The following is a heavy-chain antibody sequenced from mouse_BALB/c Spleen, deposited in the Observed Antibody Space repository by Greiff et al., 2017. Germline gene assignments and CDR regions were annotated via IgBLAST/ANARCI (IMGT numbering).Heavy chain of an antibody. CDR3: ARENDYDGGAMDY. CDR1: GFTFSSFG. V-gene: IGHV5-17*02. D-gene: IGHD2-4*01. Sequence: EVKVEESGGGLVQPGGSRKLSCAASGFTFSSFGMHWVRQAPEKGLEWVAYISSGSSTIYYADTVKGRFTISRDNPKNTLFLQMTSLRSEDTAMYYCARENDYDGGAMDYWGQGTSVTVSS. CDR2: ISSGSSTI. J-gene: IGHJ4*01.